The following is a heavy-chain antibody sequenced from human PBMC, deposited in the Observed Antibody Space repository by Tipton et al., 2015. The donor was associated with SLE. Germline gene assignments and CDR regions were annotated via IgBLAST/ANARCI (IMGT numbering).Heavy chain of an antibody. CDR1: GGSISSYY. CDR2: IYYSGST. J-gene: IGHJ1*01. V-gene: IGHV4-59*01. D-gene: IGHD3-10*01. Sequence: TLSLTCTVSGGSISSYYWSWIRQPPGKGLEWIGYIYYSGSTNYNPSLKSRVTISVDTSKNQFSLKLSSVTAADTAVYYCARVRGRGYFQHWGXXTLVTVSS. CDR3: ARVRGRGYFQH.